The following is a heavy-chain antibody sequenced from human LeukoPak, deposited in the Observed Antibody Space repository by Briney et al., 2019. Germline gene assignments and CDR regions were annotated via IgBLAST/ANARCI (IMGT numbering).Heavy chain of an antibody. J-gene: IGHJ3*02. CDR3: ARVDSNHDAFDI. Sequence: SETLSLTCTVSGGSISSYYWSWIRQSPGKGLEWIGYIYYSGSTNYNPSLKSRVTISVGTSKNQFSLKLTSVTAADTAMYYCARVDSNHDAFDIWGQGTVVTVSS. D-gene: IGHD3-9*01. V-gene: IGHV4-59*01. CDR1: GGSISSYY. CDR2: IYYSGST.